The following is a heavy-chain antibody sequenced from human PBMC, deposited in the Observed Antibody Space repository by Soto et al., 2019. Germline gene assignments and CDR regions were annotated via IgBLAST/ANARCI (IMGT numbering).Heavy chain of an antibody. D-gene: IGHD3-22*01. CDR2: IIPIFGTA. CDR1: GGTFSSYA. CDR3: ARSYYYDSSGSGLKGWFDP. J-gene: IGHJ5*02. V-gene: IGHV1-69*13. Sequence: AASVKVSCKASGGTFSSYAISWVRQAPGQGLEWMGGIIPIFGTANYAQKFQGRVTITADESTSTAYMELSSLRSEDTAVYYCARSYYYDSSGSGLKGWFDPWGQGTLVTVSS.